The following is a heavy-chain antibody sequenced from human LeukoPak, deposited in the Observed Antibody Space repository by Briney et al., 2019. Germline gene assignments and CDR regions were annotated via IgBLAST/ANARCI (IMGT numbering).Heavy chain of an antibody. CDR3: ARGATVSGTFYGLDV. J-gene: IGHJ6*02. Sequence: ASVTVSCTASGYTFTGYFMHWVRQAPGQGLEWMGWINTNSGDTNYSQKVKGRVTMTRDTSISTAYMDLSRLRSDDTAVSYCARGATVSGTFYGLDVWGQGTTVTVSS. CDR1: GYTFTGYF. CDR2: INTNSGDT. D-gene: IGHD6-19*01. V-gene: IGHV1-2*02.